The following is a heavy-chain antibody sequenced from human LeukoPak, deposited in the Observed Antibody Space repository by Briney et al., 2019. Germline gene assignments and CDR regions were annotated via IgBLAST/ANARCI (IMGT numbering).Heavy chain of an antibody. CDR1: GGTFSSYA. D-gene: IGHD1-26*01. Sequence: GASVKVSCKASGGTFSSYAISWVRQAPGQGLEWMGGIIPIFGTANYAQKFQGRVTITTDESTSTAYMELSSLRSEDTAVYYCARCGIVGAGNYYYYYMDVWAKGPRSPSP. J-gene: IGHJ6*03. CDR2: IIPIFGTA. V-gene: IGHV1-69*05. CDR3: ARCGIVGAGNYYYYYMDV.